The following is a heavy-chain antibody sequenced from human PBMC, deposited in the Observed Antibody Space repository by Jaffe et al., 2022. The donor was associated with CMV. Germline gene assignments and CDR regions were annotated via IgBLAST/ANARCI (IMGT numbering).Heavy chain of an antibody. V-gene: IGHV3-33*01. Sequence: QVQLVESGGGVVQPGRSLRLSCAASGFTFSSYGMHWVRQAPGKGLEWVAVIWYDGSNKYYADSVKGRFTISRDNSKNTLYLQMNSLRAEDTAVYYCARGGEPTGDYGMDVWGQGTTVTVSS. CDR1: GFTFSSYG. D-gene: IGHD3-16*01. J-gene: IGHJ6*02. CDR2: IWYDGSNK. CDR3: ARGGEPTGDYGMDV.